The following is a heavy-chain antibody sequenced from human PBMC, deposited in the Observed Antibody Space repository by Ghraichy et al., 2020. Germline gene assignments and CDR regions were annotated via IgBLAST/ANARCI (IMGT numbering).Heavy chain of an antibody. CDR3: ARASTYYYDNSGYYPLDY. Sequence: SQTLSLTCAISGDSVSSYSAAWVWIRQSPSRGLEWLGRTYYRSSWYSDYAVSMKSRISINADTSKNQFSLQLNSVTPGDTAVYYCARASTYYYDNSGYYPLDYWGQGTLVTVSS. CDR1: GDSVSSYSAA. V-gene: IGHV6-1*01. D-gene: IGHD3-22*01. J-gene: IGHJ4*02. CDR2: TYYRSSWYS.